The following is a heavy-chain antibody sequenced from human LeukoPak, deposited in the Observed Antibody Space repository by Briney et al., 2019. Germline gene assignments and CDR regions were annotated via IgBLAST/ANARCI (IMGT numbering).Heavy chain of an antibody. J-gene: IGHJ4*02. D-gene: IGHD6-13*01. Sequence: GSLRLSCAASGFTFSNYAMSWVRQAPGKGLKWVANIKQDGSEKYYVDSVKGRFTISRDNAQNSLYLQMNSLRAEDTAIYYCATSTAAAGTDWGQGTLVTVSS. V-gene: IGHV3-7*01. CDR3: ATSTAAAGTD. CDR2: IKQDGSEK. CDR1: GFTFSNYA.